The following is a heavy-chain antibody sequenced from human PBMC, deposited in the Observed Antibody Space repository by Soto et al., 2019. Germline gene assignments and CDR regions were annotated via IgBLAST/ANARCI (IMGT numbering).Heavy chain of an antibody. CDR3: ARGILTDQNYYYMDV. CDR2: INPNSGGT. J-gene: IGHJ6*03. CDR1: GYTFTGYY. V-gene: IGHV1-2*04. Sequence: AASVKVSCKASGYTFTGYYMHWVRQAPGQGLEWMGWINPNSGGTNYAQKFQGWVTMTRDTSISTAYMELSRLRSDDTAVYYCARGILTDQNYYYMDVWGKGTTVTVSS. D-gene: IGHD3-9*01.